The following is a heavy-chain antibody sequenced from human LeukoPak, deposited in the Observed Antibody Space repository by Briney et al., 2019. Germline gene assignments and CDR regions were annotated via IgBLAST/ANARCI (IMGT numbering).Heavy chain of an antibody. CDR3: VRRGSYFDY. D-gene: IGHD6-6*01. CDR2: ISLTGGST. J-gene: IGHJ4*02. Sequence: GGSLRLSCAASGFTFSNYAMSWVRQARGKGLEGVSIISLTGGSTYYADSVKGRFTISRDNSKNTLYLHINSLRAEDTARYYCVRRGSYFDYWGQGTLVAVSS. CDR1: GFTFSNYA. V-gene: IGHV3-23*01.